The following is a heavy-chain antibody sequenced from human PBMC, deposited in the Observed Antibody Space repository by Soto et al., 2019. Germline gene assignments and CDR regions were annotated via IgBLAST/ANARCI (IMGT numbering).Heavy chain of an antibody. J-gene: IGHJ4*02. CDR2: ISDSGDIT. Sequence: PGGSLRLSCAASEFTFSTYAMTWVRQAPGRGLQWVATISDSGDITYYADSVKGRFTISRDNSRNTLYLLMNNLRAEDTALYYCAKPWGPSITARPPRFDYWGRGTLVTVSS. CDR3: AKPWGPSITARPPRFDY. D-gene: IGHD6-6*01. CDR1: EFTFSTYA. V-gene: IGHV3-23*01.